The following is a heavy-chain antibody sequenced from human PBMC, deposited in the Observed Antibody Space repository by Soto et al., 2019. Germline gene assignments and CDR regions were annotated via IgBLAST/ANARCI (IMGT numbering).Heavy chain of an antibody. J-gene: IGHJ4*02. CDR3: AKRASLTSSIYLDY. Sequence: GGSLRLSCAASGFTFSMSAMSWVRQAPGKGLEWVSGIGASGRSAYYADSVKGRFTISRDNSKNTLDLQMNSLRAEDTAVYYCAKRASLTSSIYLDYWGRGTLVTVSS. D-gene: IGHD3-9*01. V-gene: IGHV3-23*01. CDR1: GFTFSMSA. CDR2: IGASGRSA.